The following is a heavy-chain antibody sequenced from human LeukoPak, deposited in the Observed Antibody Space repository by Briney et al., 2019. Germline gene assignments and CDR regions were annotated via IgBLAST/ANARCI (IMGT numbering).Heavy chain of an antibody. CDR1: GFTFSNYA. J-gene: IGHJ4*02. CDR3: AKWGDYDVLTGYYDPDY. D-gene: IGHD3-9*01. CDR2: ITGSGGGT. Sequence: GGSLRLSCAASGFTFSNYAMSWVRQAPGKGLEWVSAITGSGGGTYYADSVKGRFAISRDNSKNTLYLQMNSLRAEDTAVYYCAKWGDYDVLTGYYDPDYWGQGTLVTVSS. V-gene: IGHV3-23*01.